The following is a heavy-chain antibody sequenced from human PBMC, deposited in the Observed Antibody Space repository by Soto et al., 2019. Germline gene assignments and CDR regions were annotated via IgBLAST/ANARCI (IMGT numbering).Heavy chain of an antibody. CDR2: IKQDGSEK. Sequence: EVQLVESGGGLVQPGGSLRLSCAASGFTFSSYWMSWVRQAPGKGLEWVANIKQDGSEKYYVDSVKGRFTISRDNAKNSLYLQMNSLRAEDTAVYYCARDNDCSITSCYGYYYYMDVWGKGTTVTVSS. D-gene: IGHD2-2*01. CDR1: GFTFSSYW. V-gene: IGHV3-7*01. J-gene: IGHJ6*03. CDR3: ARDNDCSITSCYGYYYYMDV.